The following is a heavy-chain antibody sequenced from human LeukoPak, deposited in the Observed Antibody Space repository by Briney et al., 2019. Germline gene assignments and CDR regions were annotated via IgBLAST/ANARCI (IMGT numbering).Heavy chain of an antibody. CDR3: ARVPSGSSWYLVDY. CDR2: IWYDGSNK. Sequence: GGSLRLSCAASGFXFSSYGIHWGRQAPGKGLEWVAVIWYDGSNKYYADSVKGRFTISRDNSKNTLYLQMNSLRAEDTAVYYCARVPSGSSWYLVDYWGQGTLVTVSS. J-gene: IGHJ4*02. V-gene: IGHV3-33*01. D-gene: IGHD6-13*01. CDR1: GFXFSSYG.